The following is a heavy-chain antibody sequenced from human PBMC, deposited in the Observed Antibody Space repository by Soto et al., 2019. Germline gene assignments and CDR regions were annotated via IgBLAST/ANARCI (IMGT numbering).Heavy chain of an antibody. CDR1: GVPIGSYY. V-gene: IGHV4-59*12. Sequence: SATLSLTCTVSGVPIGSYYWSWIRQPPGKGLEWIGYIYYSGSTNYNPSLKSRVTISVDTSKNQFSLKLSSVTAADTAVYYCARDQITGLFDYWGQGTLVTVS. D-gene: IGHD2-8*02. J-gene: IGHJ4*02. CDR2: IYYSGST. CDR3: ARDQITGLFDY.